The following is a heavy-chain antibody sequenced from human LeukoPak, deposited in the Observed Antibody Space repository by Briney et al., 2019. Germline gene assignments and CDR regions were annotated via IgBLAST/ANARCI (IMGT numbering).Heavy chain of an antibody. CDR1: GGSISSGGYY. V-gene: IGHV3-66*01. CDR2: IYDGGST. CDR3: VRGSSGSN. D-gene: IGHD1-26*01. J-gene: IGHJ4*02. Sequence: ETLSLTCTVSGGSISSGGYYWSWIRQHPGKGLEWISLIYDGGSTFYAESVKGRFAISRDNSKNTLYLQMNSLRVEDTAVYYCVRGSSGSNWGQGTLVTVSS.